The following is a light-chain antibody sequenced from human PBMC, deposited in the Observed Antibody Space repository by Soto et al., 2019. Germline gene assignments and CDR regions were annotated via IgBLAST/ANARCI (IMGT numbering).Light chain of an antibody. CDR2: GAS. J-gene: IGKJ5*01. CDR3: QQRSNWLPIT. Sequence: EVVLSQSPATLSLSPGDRAALSCKASQGVHNFLAWYQQKPGQAPRLLIYGASNRAAGIPARFSGSGSGTDFTLTISSLEPEDFAVYYCQQRSNWLPITFGQGTRLEIK. V-gene: IGKV3D-11*01. CDR1: QGVHNF.